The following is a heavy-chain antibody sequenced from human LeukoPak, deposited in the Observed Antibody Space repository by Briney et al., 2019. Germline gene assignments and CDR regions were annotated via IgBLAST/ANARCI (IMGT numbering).Heavy chain of an antibody. J-gene: IGHJ4*02. D-gene: IGHD6-13*01. Sequence: ASVKVSCMASGYTFTGYYMHWVRQAPGQGLEWMGWINPNSGGTNYAQKFQGRVTMTRDTSVSTAYMELSRLRSDDTAVYYCASVFWYSSSWSFDYWGQGTLVTVSS. CDR2: INPNSGGT. V-gene: IGHV1-2*02. CDR1: GYTFTGYY. CDR3: ASVFWYSSSWSFDY.